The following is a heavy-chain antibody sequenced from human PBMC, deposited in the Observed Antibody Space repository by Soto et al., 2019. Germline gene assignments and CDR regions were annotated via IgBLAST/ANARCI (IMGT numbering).Heavy chain of an antibody. D-gene: IGHD3-10*01. CDR1: GFTFSRYA. CDR2: ISYDGSNK. CDR3: ERDYDGESPDY. J-gene: IGHJ4*02. V-gene: IGHV3-30-3*01. Sequence: QVQLVESGGGVVQPGTSLRLSCAASGFTFSRYAMHWVRQAPGKGLEWLAVISYDGSNKYYADSVKGRFNVSKDNSKNTLYLQVNSLRTEDTAVYYCERDYDGESPDYWGQGILVTVSS.